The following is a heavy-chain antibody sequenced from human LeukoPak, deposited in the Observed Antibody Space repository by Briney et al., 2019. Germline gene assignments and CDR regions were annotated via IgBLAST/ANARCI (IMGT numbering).Heavy chain of an antibody. V-gene: IGHV4-39*07. CDR2: INHSGST. Sequence: SETLSLTCTVSGGSISSSSYYWGWIRQPPGKGLEWIGEINHSGSTNYNPSLKSRVTISVDTSKNQFSLKLSSVTAADTAVYYCARAADYYGSGSYPQTMFDPWGQGTLVTVSS. J-gene: IGHJ5*02. CDR3: ARAADYYGSGSYPQTMFDP. D-gene: IGHD3-10*01. CDR1: GGSISSSSYY.